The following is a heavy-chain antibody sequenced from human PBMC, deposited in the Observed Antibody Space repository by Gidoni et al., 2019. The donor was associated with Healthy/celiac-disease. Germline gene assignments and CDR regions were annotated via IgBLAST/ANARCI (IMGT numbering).Heavy chain of an antibody. CDR3: ARGSKVSDDFWSGYYSLDYGMDV. D-gene: IGHD3-3*01. CDR1: GDSVSRNSAA. CDR2: TYYRAKWYN. V-gene: IGHV6-1*01. J-gene: IGHJ6*02. Sequence: QVQLQQSGPGLVKPSQTLSLTCAISGDSVSRNSAAWNWIRQSPSRCLEWLGRTYYRAKWYNDYAVSVKSRITINPDTSKNQFSLQLNSVTPEDTAVYYCARGSKVSDDFWSGYYSLDYGMDVWGQGTTVTVSS.